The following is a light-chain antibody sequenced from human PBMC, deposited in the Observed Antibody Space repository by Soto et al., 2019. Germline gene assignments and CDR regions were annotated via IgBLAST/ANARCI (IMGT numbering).Light chain of an antibody. J-gene: IGKJ1*01. CDR3: HQHNNWPWT. V-gene: IGKV3-15*01. CDR2: AAS. CDR1: QRVSNH. Sequence: ETVMTQSPVTLSVSPVDTATLSCRASQRVSNHFAWYQQKPGQAPRLLIYAASTRAAGVPVRFSGSGSETEFTLTIRSLQSEDFALYYCHQHNNWPWTFGQGTKVDI.